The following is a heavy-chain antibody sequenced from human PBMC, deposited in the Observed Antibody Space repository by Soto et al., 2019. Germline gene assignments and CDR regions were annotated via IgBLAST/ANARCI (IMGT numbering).Heavy chain of an antibody. CDR1: EFTFRSYW. V-gene: IGHV3-74*01. Sequence: GGSLRLSCAASEFTFRSYWMHWVRQSPGKGLVWVSRISGDGSSTNYADSVKGRFTISRDNAKNTVYLQIDSLRAEDTAVYYCARSLPGTYGAFDLWGQGTVVT. J-gene: IGHJ3*01. CDR3: ARSLPGTYGAFDL. D-gene: IGHD1-7*01. CDR2: ISGDGSST.